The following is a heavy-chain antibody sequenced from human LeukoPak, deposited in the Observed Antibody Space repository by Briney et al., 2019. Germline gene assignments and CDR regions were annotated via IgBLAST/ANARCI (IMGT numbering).Heavy chain of an antibody. Sequence: PSETLSLTCTVSGDSISSGSYYWSWIRQPAGKGLEWIGRIYTSGSTNYNPSLKSRVTISVDTSKNQFSLKPSSVTAADTAMYYCAREFIGYCSSPSCPYYMDVWGKGTTVTISS. D-gene: IGHD2-2*01. CDR2: IYTSGST. V-gene: IGHV4-61*02. J-gene: IGHJ6*03. CDR1: GDSISSGSYY. CDR3: AREFIGYCSSPSCPYYMDV.